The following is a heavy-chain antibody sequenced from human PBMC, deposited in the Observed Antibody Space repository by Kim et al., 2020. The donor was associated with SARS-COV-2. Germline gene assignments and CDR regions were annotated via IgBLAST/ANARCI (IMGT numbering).Heavy chain of an antibody. CDR3: AINPSASGATGGV. V-gene: IGHV3-23*01. J-gene: IGHJ6*02. Sequence: YADYAKGRFTISRDTSKNTLSLQMNNLSAADTALYYCAINPSASGATGGVWGQGTSVTVSS. D-gene: IGHD2-2*01.